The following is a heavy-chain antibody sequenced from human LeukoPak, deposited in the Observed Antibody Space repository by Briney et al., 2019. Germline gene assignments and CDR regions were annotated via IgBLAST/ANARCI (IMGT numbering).Heavy chain of an antibody. Sequence: GGSLRLSCAASGFTFSSYWMSWVRQAPGKGLEWVSYISASSSTIYYADSLKGRFIISRDNAKSSLYLQMNSLRDEDTAVYYCARVSGRLIDYWGQGTLVTVSS. CDR2: ISASSSTI. CDR1: GFTFSSYW. CDR3: ARVSGRLIDY. J-gene: IGHJ4*02. V-gene: IGHV3-48*02. D-gene: IGHD3-10*01.